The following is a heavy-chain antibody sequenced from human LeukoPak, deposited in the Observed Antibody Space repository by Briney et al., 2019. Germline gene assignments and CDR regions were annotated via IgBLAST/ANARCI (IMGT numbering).Heavy chain of an antibody. D-gene: IGHD3-16*02. V-gene: IGHV3-21*01. CDR1: GYTFTSYG. CDR2: ISSSSSYI. CDR3: ARDLLGYNYYYMDV. J-gene: IGHJ6*03. Sequence: GASVKVSCKASGYTFTSYGISWVRQAPGKGLEWVSSISSSSSYIYYADSVEGRFTISRDNAKNSLYLQMNSLRAEDTAVYYCARDLLGYNYYYMDVWGKGTTVTVSS.